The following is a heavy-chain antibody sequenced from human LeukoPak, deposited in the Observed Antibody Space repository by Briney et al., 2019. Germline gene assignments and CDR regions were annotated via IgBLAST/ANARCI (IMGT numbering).Heavy chain of an antibody. CDR2: IYPGDSDT. CDR3: ARTEMATPPDY. V-gene: IGHV5-51*01. D-gene: IGHD5-24*01. CDR1: GYSFTSYW. Sequence: KLGESLKISCKGSGYSFTSYWIGLVRPMPGKGLEWMGIIYPGDSDTRYSPSFQGQVTISADKYISTAYLQWSSLKASDTAMYYCARTEMATPPDYWGQGTLVTVSS. J-gene: IGHJ4*02.